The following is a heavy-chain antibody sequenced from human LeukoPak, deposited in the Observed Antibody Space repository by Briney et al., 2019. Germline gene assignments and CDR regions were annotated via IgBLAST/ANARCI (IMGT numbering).Heavy chain of an antibody. CDR3: TTARNL. CDR2: IKSNTDGGTT. J-gene: IGHJ4*02. CDR1: GFTFSNAW. D-gene: IGHD2/OR15-2a*01. Sequence: PGGSLRLSCAASGFTFSNAWMSWVRQAPGKGLEWVGRIKSNTDGGTTDYAAPVKGRFTISRDDSKNTLYLQMNSLKTEDTAVYYCTTARNLWGQGTLVTVSS. V-gene: IGHV3-15*01.